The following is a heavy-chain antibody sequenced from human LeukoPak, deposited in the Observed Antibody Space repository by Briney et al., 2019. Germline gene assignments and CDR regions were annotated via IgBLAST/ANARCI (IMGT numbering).Heavy chain of an antibody. V-gene: IGHV4-39*07. CDR2: IYYSRST. J-gene: IGHJ4*02. D-gene: IGHD6-13*01. CDR3: ARDEGVAAAAFDY. CDR1: GGSISSSSYY. Sequence: PSETLSLTCTVSGGSISSSSYYWGWIRQPPGKGLEWIGSIYYSRSTYYNPSLKSRVTISVDTSKNQFSLKLSSVTAADTAVYYCARDEGVAAAAFDYWGQGTLVTVSS.